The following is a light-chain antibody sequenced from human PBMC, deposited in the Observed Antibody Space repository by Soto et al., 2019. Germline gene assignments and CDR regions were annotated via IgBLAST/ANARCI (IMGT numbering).Light chain of an antibody. Sequence: EIVLTQSPATLSLSPGERATLSCRASQSVGGFLAWYQQKSGQAPRLLIYDTSKRATGNPARFSGSGSGTDFTLTIRSLEPEDFAIYHCQHRSNWPPMYTFGQGTKLEIK. J-gene: IGKJ2*01. CDR1: QSVGGF. CDR3: QHRSNWPPMYT. V-gene: IGKV3-11*01. CDR2: DTS.